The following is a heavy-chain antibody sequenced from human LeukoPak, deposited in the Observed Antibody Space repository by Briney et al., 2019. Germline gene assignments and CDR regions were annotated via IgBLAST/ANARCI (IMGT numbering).Heavy chain of an antibody. V-gene: IGHV3-21*01. CDR1: GFTFSSYS. CDR2: ISSSSYI. CDR3: ATNDYGDYADAFDI. Sequence: GGSLRLSCAASGFTFSSYSMNWVRQAPGKGLEWVSSISSSSYIYYADSVKGRFTISRDNAKNSLYLQMNSLRAEDTAVYYCATNDYGDYADAFDIWGQGTMVTVSS. J-gene: IGHJ3*02. D-gene: IGHD4-17*01.